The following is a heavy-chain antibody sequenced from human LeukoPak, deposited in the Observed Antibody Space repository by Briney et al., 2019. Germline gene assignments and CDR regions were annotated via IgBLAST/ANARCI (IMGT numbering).Heavy chain of an antibody. CDR1: GGSISSYY. CDR3: ARESWLQKSSFDY. CDR2: IYTSGST. D-gene: IGHD5-24*01. J-gene: IGHJ4*02. V-gene: IGHV4-4*07. Sequence: SETLSLTCTVSGGSISSYYWSWIRQPAGKGLEWIGRIYTSGSTNYNPSLKGRVTMSVDTSKNQFSLKLSSVTAADTAVYYCARESWLQKSSFDYWGQGTLVTVSS.